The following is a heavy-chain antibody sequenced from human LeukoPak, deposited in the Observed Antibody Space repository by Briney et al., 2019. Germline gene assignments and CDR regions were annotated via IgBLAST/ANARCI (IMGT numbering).Heavy chain of an antibody. J-gene: IGHJ6*02. CDR3: ARDMVRGVLPYYYYYGMDV. Sequence: GGSLRLSCAASGFTFSSYSMNWVRQAPGKGLEWVSYISSSSSTIYYADSVKGRFTTSRDNAKNSLYLQMNSLRAEDTAVYYCARDMVRGVLPYYYYYGMDVWGQGTTVTVSS. D-gene: IGHD3-10*01. CDR1: GFTFSSYS. V-gene: IGHV3-48*01. CDR2: ISSSSSTI.